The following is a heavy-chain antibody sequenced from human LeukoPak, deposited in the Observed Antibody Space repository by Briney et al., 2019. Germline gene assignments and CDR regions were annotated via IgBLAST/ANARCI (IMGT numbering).Heavy chain of an antibody. J-gene: IGHJ6*03. CDR2: ISSSGSTI. CDR3: ARFLDPGYCSSTSCYYYYYMDV. V-gene: IGHV3-11*01. D-gene: IGHD2-2*01. Sequence: GGSLRLSCAASGFTFSDYYVSWIRQAPGKGLEWVSYISSSGSTIYYADSVKGRFTISRDNAKNSLYPQMNSLRAEDTAVYYCARFLDPGYCSSTSCYYYYYMDVWGKGTTVTVSS. CDR1: GFTFSDYY.